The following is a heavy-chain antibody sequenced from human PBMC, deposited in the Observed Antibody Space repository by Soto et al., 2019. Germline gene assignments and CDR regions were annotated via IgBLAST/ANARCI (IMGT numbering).Heavy chain of an antibody. Sequence: LQLQESGPGLVKPSETLSLTCTVSGGSISSSSYYWGWIRQPPGKGLEWIGRFYYSGSTYYNPSLRSRVTLSVDTSKNQFSLKLSSVTAADTAMYYCATWTLERLPTPGPFDYWGQGTLVTVSS. CDR2: FYYSGST. J-gene: IGHJ4*02. CDR1: GGSISSSSYY. CDR3: ATWTLERLPTPGPFDY. V-gene: IGHV4-39*01. D-gene: IGHD2-21*01.